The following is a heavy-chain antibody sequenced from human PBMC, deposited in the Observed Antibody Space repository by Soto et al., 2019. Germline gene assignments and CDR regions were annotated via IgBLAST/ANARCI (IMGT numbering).Heavy chain of an antibody. D-gene: IGHD3-10*02. CDR2: ISYDGSNK. V-gene: IGHV3-30*03. J-gene: IGHJ3*02. Sequence: AVGPLSLSSVAPGFTFSSSVIHRLRQAPGKWLEWVAVISYDGSNKYYADSVKGRFTSSRDNSKDTVYLQMNSLRAEDTAVDYCVADYVATDSFDIWGQGXMVTV. CDR1: GFTFSSSV. CDR3: VADYVATDSFDI.